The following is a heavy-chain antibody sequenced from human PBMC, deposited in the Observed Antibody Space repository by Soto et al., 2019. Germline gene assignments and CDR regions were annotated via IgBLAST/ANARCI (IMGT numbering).Heavy chain of an antibody. V-gene: IGHV3-21*01. CDR1: GFTLSNYS. J-gene: IGHJ6*03. CDR3: ALGRYSYGASGTYYYHYMDV. CDR2: ISTRSTYI. D-gene: IGHD5-18*01. Sequence: EVQLVESGGGLVKTGGSLRLSCAGSGFTLSNYSMNWVRQAPGKGLEWVSSISTRSTYIYYADSLKGRFTISRDNAKNSLFLQMNSLRAEDSAVYYCALGRYSYGASGTYYYHYMDVWGKGTTVTVSS.